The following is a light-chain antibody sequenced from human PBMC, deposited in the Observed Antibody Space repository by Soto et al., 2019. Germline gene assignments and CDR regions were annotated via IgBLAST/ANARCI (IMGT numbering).Light chain of an antibody. CDR1: QSVKNNY. CDR2: AAS. CDR3: QQYATSPRP. J-gene: IGKJ1*01. Sequence: ETVLTQSPGTLSLSPGERATLSCRASQSVKNNYLRWYQQKPGQAPRLLIYAASGRATGIPDRFSGSGSGTDFTLTISRLEPEDCAVYYCQQYATSPRPFGQGTKVEIK. V-gene: IGKV3-20*01.